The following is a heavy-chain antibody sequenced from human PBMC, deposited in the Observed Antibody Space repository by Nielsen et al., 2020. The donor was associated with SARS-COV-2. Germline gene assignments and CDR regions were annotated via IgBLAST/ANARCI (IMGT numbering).Heavy chain of an antibody. CDR2: ISSNGGST. CDR1: GFTFSSYA. CDR3: ARGRYGSGWFDAFDI. V-gene: IGHV3-64*01. J-gene: IGHJ3*02. D-gene: IGHD6-19*01. Sequence: GESLKISCAASGFTFSSYAMHWVRQAPGKGLEYVSAISSNGGSTYYANSVKGRFTISRDNSKNTLYLQMGSLRAEDMAVYYCARGRYGSGWFDAFDIWGQGTMVTVSS.